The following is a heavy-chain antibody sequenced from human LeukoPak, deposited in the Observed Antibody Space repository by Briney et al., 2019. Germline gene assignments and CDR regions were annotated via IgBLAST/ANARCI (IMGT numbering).Heavy chain of an antibody. J-gene: IGHJ4*02. V-gene: IGHV1-18*01. Sequence: ASVKVSCKASGYTFTSYGIIWVRQAPGQGLEWMGWISAYNGNTNYAQKLQGRVTMTTDTSTSTAYMELRSLRSDDTAVYYCARGPTLLWFGEELNYFDYWGQGTLVTVSS. D-gene: IGHD3-10*01. CDR1: GYTFTSYG. CDR2: ISAYNGNT. CDR3: ARGPTLLWFGEELNYFDY.